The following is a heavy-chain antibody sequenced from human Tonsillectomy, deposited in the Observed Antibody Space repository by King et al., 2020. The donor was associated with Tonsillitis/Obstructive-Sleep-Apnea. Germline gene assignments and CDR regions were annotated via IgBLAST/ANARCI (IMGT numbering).Heavy chain of an antibody. Sequence: VQLVESGGGLIQPGGSLRLSCAASGFTVSSNYMSWVRQAPGKGLEWVSVIYSGGSTYYADSVKGRFTISRDNSKNTLYLQMNILRAEDTAVYYCPGDQGYGSGSYFHYYYYMDVWGKGTTVTVSS. J-gene: IGHJ6*03. CDR3: PGDQGYGSGSYFHYYYYMDV. D-gene: IGHD3-10*01. CDR2: IYSGGST. CDR1: GFTVSSNY. V-gene: IGHV3-53*01.